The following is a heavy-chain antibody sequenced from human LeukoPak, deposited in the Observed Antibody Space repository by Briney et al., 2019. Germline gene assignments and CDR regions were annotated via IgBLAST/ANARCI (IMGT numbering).Heavy chain of an antibody. CDR1: GGSISSYY. Sequence: SETLSLTCTVSGGSISSYYWSWIRQPPGKGLEWIGYIYYSGSTNYNPSLKSRVTISVDTSKNQFSLKLSSVTAADTAVYYCARYFGVVIPNFDYWGQGTLVTVSS. V-gene: IGHV4-59*08. CDR3: ARYFGVVIPNFDY. J-gene: IGHJ4*02. CDR2: IYYSGST. D-gene: IGHD3-3*01.